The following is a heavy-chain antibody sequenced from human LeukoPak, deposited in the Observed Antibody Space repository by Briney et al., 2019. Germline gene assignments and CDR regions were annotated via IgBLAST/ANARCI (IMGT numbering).Heavy chain of an antibody. V-gene: IGHV1-69*13. D-gene: IGHD5-24*01. Sequence: ASVKVSCKASGGTFSSYAISWVRQAPGRGLEWMGGIIPIFGTANYAQKFQGRVTITADESTSTAYMELSSLRSEDTAVYYCARGGDGYNGYFDYWGQGTLVTVSS. CDR2: IIPIFGTA. CDR1: GGTFSSYA. J-gene: IGHJ4*02. CDR3: ARGGDGYNGYFDY.